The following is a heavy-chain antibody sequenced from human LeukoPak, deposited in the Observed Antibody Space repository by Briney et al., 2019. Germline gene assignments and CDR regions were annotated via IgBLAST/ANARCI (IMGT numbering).Heavy chain of an antibody. CDR1: GYTFTSYG. J-gene: IGHJ4*02. Sequence: ASVKVSCKASGYTFTSYGISWVRQAPGQGLEWMGWINPNSGGTNYAQKLQGRVTMTRDTSISTAYMDLSRLRSDDTAVYYCARGSIVGATFDYLDYWGQGTLVTVSS. CDR2: INPNSGGT. D-gene: IGHD1-26*01. V-gene: IGHV1-2*02. CDR3: ARGSIVGATFDYLDY.